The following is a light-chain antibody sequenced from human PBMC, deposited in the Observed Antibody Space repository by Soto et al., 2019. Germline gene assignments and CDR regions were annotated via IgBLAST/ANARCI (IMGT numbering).Light chain of an antibody. Sequence: QSALTQPHSASGTPGQRVTISCSGSSTNIGTSSVHWFQQLPGTAPKLLISTTNQRPSGVPERFSGSKSGTSASLAISGLYSEDEADYYCAAWDDSLNGHVFGTGTMVTIL. CDR1: STNIGTSS. CDR3: AAWDDSLNGHV. V-gene: IGLV1-44*01. J-gene: IGLJ1*01. CDR2: TTN.